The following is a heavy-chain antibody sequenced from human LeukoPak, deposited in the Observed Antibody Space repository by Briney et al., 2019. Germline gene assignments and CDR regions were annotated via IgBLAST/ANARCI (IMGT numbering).Heavy chain of an antibody. J-gene: IGHJ4*02. Sequence: SETLSLTCTVSGGSISNYYWSWIRQPPGKGLEWIGYIYYSGSTNYNPSLKSRVTISVDTSKNQFSLNLSSVTAADTAMYYCARALYDSSGYYYAHWGQGTLVTVSS. CDR2: IYYSGST. CDR3: ARALYDSSGYYYAH. V-gene: IGHV4-59*01. CDR1: GGSISNYY. D-gene: IGHD3-22*01.